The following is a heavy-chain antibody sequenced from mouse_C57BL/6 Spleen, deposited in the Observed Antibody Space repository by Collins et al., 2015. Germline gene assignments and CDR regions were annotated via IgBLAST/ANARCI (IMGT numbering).Heavy chain of an antibody. CDR1: GYTFTDYY. J-gene: IGHJ4*01. Sequence: EVQLQQSGPELVKPGASVKISCKASGYTFTDYYMNWVKQSHGKSLEWIGDINPNNGGTSYNQKFKGKATLTVDKSSSTAYMELRSLTSEDSAVYYCARWGTTVVATEKMDYWGQGTSVTVSS. CDR3: ARWGTTVVATEKMDY. V-gene: IGHV1-26*01. D-gene: IGHD1-1*01. CDR2: INPNNGGT.